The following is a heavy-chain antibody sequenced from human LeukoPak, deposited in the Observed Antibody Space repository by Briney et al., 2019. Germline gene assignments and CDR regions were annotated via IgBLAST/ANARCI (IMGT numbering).Heavy chain of an antibody. D-gene: IGHD3-10*01. J-gene: IGHJ5*02. CDR2: INPNSGGT. V-gene: IGHV1-2*02. CDR1: GYTFTSYG. Sequence: ASVKVSCKASGYTFTSYGISWVRQAPGQGLEWMGWINPNSGGTNYAQKFQGRVTMTRDTSISTAYMELSRLRSDDTAVYYCARVALDYYGSGSYGYWFDPWGQGTLVTVSS. CDR3: ARVALDYYGSGSYGYWFDP.